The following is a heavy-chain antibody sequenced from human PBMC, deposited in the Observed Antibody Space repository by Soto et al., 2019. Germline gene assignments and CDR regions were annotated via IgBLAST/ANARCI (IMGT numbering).Heavy chain of an antibody. J-gene: IGHJ4*02. D-gene: IGHD3-22*01. Sequence: GGSLRLSCAASGFTFSSYAMSWVRQAPGKGLEWISALSGSGAATSYADSVKGRFTVSRDNSKNTLFLQMNSLRAEDTAIYYCAKEGYYDSSGYCHYWGQGTLVTVSS. V-gene: IGHV3-23*01. CDR1: GFTFSSYA. CDR2: LSGSGAAT. CDR3: AKEGYYDSSGYCHY.